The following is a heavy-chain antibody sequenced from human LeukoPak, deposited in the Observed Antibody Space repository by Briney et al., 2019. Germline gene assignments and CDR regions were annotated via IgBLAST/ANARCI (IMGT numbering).Heavy chain of an antibody. CDR1: GGSLSGYY. CDR3: ARGVGYSSGWYRY. Sequence: SETLSLTCAVYGGSLSGYYWSWIRQPPGKGLEWIGEINHSGSTNYNPSLKSRVTISVDTSKNQFSLKLSSVTAADTAVYYCARGVGYSSGWYRYWGQGTLVTVSS. D-gene: IGHD6-19*01. V-gene: IGHV4-34*01. J-gene: IGHJ4*02. CDR2: INHSGST.